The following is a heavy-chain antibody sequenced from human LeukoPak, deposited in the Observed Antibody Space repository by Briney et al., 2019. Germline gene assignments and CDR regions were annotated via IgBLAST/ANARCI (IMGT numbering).Heavy chain of an antibody. CDR3: ARERMTTVGNWFDP. CDR2: IYYSGST. Sequence: PSETLSLTCTVSGGSISSGGYYWSWIRQHPGKGLEWIGYIYYSGSTYYNPSLKSRVTISVDTSKNQFSLKLSSVTAADTAVYYCARERMTTVGNWFDPWGQGTLVTVSS. D-gene: IGHD4-23*01. V-gene: IGHV4-31*03. J-gene: IGHJ5*02. CDR1: GGSISSGGYY.